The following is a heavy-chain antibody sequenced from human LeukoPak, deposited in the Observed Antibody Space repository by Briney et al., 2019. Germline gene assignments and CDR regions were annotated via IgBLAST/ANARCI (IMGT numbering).Heavy chain of an antibody. V-gene: IGHV3-11*01. J-gene: IGHJ3*02. Sequence: PGGSLRLSCAASGFTFSDYYMRWIRQAPGKGLEWVSYISSSGSTIYYADSVKGRFTISRDNAKNSLCLQMNSLRAEDTAVYYCYSSSWYDAFDIWGQGTMVTVSS. CDR3: YSSSWYDAFDI. D-gene: IGHD6-13*01. CDR1: GFTFSDYY. CDR2: ISSSGSTI.